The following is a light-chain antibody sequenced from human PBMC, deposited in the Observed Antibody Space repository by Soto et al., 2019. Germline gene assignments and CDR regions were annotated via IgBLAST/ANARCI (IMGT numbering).Light chain of an antibody. CDR2: AAS. V-gene: IGKV1-27*01. J-gene: IGKJ2*01. CDR1: RGINNY. CDR3: QQYGSSPYT. Sequence: DIQMTQSPSSLSASVGDRVTITCRASRGINNYLAWYQQKPGKLPKLLIYAASTLQSGVPSRFSGSGSGTDFTLTISSLQPQDVAVYYCQQYGSSPYTFGLGTKLEIK.